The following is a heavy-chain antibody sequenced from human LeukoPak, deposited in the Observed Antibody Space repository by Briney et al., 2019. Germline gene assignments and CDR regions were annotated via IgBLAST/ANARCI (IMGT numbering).Heavy chain of an antibody. Sequence: KPSGTLSLTCAVSGDSISTNKWWTWVRQPPGKGLEWIGAAYHTGITYYSPSLKGRVTISVDKSKNQFSLNLRSVTAADTAVYYCARDRDGMVFWGQGTTVTVSS. CDR3: ARDRDGMVF. J-gene: IGHJ6*02. CDR2: AYHTGIT. CDR1: GDSISTNKW. V-gene: IGHV4-4*02.